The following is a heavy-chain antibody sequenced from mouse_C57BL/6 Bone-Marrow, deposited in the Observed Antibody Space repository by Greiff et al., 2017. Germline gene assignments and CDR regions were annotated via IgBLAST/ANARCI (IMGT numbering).Heavy chain of an antibody. V-gene: IGHV14-3*01. CDR3: ARSGDTTVNWDYYFDY. CDR2: IDPANGNT. D-gene: IGHD4-1*01. J-gene: IGHJ2*01. Sequence: EVQLQESVAELVRPGASVKLSCTASGFNIKNTYMHWVKQRPEQGLEWIGRIDPANGNTKYAPKFQGKATITADTSSNTAYLQLSSLTSEDTAIYYCARSGDTTVNWDYYFDYWAQGTTLTVSS. CDR1: GFNIKNTY.